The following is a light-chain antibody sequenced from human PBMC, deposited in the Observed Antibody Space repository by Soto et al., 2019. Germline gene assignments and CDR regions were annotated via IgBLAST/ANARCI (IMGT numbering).Light chain of an antibody. CDR3: QSAKDSVLV. V-gene: IGLV3-25*02. CDR1: ASPNQY. Sequence: SYELTQPPSVSVSPGQTARITCSGDASPNQYAFWYQKKPGQAPILVMHKDTERPSGIPGRFSGSTSGTTVTLTISEVQAEDEADYYCQSAKDSVLVFGGGTKVTVL. CDR2: KDT. J-gene: IGLJ3*02.